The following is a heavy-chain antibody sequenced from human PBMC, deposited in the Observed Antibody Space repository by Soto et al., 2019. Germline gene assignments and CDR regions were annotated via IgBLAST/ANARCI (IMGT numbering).Heavy chain of an antibody. Sequence: QLQLQESGPGLVKPSETLSLTCTVSGGSISSSSYYWGWIRQPPGKGLEWIGSIYYSGSTYYNPSLKSRVTISVDTSKNQFSLKLSSVTAADTAVYYCARRTGGYAYWDFDLWGRGTLVTVSS. V-gene: IGHV4-39*01. J-gene: IGHJ2*01. CDR1: GGSISSSSYY. CDR3: ARRTGGYAYWDFDL. CDR2: IYYSGST. D-gene: IGHD5-18*01.